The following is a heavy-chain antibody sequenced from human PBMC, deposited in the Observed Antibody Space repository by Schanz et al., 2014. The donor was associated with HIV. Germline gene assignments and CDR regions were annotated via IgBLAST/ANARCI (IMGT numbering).Heavy chain of an antibody. J-gene: IGHJ4*02. CDR3: AKAGLFFGQLWLGFFDY. CDR1: GFTFRNYA. D-gene: IGHD5-18*01. Sequence: EVHLVESGGGLVQAGGSLRLSCAASGFTFRNYAMSWVRQAPGKGLEWVSAISESGGSTYYADSVKGRVTISRDNSKNTLYLQMNNLKTEDTAVYYCAKAGLFFGQLWLGFFDYWGQGAQVTVSS. V-gene: IGHV3-23*04. CDR2: ISESGGST.